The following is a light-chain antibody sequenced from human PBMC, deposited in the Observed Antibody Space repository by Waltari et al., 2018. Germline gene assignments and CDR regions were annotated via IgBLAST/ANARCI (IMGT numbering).Light chain of an antibody. CDR1: QSVSRSY. V-gene: IGKV3-20*01. CDR2: GAS. CDR3: QLYGASPVWT. Sequence: EIVLTQSPGILSLSPGERATLSCRASQSVSRSYLAWYQQKPGQAPRLLICGASSRAAGIPDRFSGSGSGTDFTLTISRLEPEDFAVYYCQLYGASPVWTFGQGTKVEIK. J-gene: IGKJ1*01.